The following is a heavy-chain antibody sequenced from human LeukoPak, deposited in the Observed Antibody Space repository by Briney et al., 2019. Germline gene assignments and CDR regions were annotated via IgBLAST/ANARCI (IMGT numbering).Heavy chain of an antibody. CDR1: GYTFTSYY. CDR2: INPNSGGT. V-gene: IGHV1-2*02. Sequence: ASVKVSCTASGYTFTSYYMHWVRQAPGQGREWMGWINPNSGGTNYAQKFQGRVTMTRDTSISTAYMELSRLRSDDTAVYYCARVSSSWGRFDYWGQGTLVTVSS. J-gene: IGHJ4*02. D-gene: IGHD6-13*01. CDR3: ARVSSSWGRFDY.